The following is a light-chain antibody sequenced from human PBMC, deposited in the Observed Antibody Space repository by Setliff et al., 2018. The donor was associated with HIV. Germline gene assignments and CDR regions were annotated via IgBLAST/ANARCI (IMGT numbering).Light chain of an antibody. CDR1: SSNIGAGYD. J-gene: IGLJ1*01. CDR3: QSYDSSLSADV. Sequence: QSVLTQPPSLSGAPGQRFTISCTGSSSNIGAGYDVHWYQQLPGTAPKLLSHGNSNRPSGVPDRFSGSKSGTSASLAITGLQAEDEADYYCQSYDSSLSADVFGTGTKVTVL. V-gene: IGLV1-40*01. CDR2: GNS.